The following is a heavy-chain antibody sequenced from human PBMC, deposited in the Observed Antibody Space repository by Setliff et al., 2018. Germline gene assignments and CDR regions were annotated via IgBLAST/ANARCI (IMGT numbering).Heavy chain of an antibody. CDR1: GGSVSSSSYY. D-gene: IGHD5-12*01. Sequence: ETLSLTCTVSGGSVSSSSYYWGWIRQPPGKEMEWIATIYYSGSSYYNPSLKSRLTISVDTSKNLFSLKLSSVTTADTAVYYCARHYGGGYKHFDYWGQGTLVTVSS. CDR2: IYYSGSS. CDR3: ARHYGGGYKHFDY. J-gene: IGHJ4*02. V-gene: IGHV4-39*01.